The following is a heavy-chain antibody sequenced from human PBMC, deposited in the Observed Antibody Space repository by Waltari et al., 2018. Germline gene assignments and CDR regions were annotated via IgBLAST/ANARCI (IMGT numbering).Heavy chain of an antibody. Sequence: QVQLVQSGAEVKKPGASVKGSCKASGYTFTSYAMHWVRQAPGQRLEWMGWINAGNGNTKYSQKFQGRVTITRDTSASTAYMELSSLRSEDTAVYYCARARGILWFREFDAFDIWGQGTMVTVSS. CDR1: GYTFTSYA. CDR2: INAGNGNT. D-gene: IGHD3-10*01. CDR3: ARARGILWFREFDAFDI. J-gene: IGHJ3*02. V-gene: IGHV1-3*01.